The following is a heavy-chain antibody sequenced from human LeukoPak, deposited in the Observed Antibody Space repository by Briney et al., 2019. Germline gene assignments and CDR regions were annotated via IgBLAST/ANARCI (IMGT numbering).Heavy chain of an antibody. CDR1: GFTFSSYG. CDR2: ISSTGAYI. Sequence: PGGSLRLSCAVSGFTFSSYGMTWVRQAPGKGLEWVSSISSTGAYIYYADSVKGRFTISRDNAKNSLFLQMNSLRADDTAVYYCARQLPQYAFDIWGQGTGVTVSS. J-gene: IGHJ3*02. D-gene: IGHD2-2*01. V-gene: IGHV3-21*06. CDR3: ARQLPQYAFDI.